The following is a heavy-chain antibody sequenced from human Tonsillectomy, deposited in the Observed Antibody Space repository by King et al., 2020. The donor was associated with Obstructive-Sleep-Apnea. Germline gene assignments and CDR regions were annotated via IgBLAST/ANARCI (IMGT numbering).Heavy chain of an antibody. CDR2: IYYSGST. CDR3: ARDRITMVRGVGTPPDY. D-gene: IGHD3-10*01. V-gene: IGHV4-31*03. J-gene: IGHJ4*02. CDR1: GGSISSGGYY. Sequence: QLQESGPGLVKPSQTLFLTCTVSGGSISSGGYYWSWIRQHPGKGLEWIGYIYYSGSTYYNPSLKSRVTISVDTSKNQFSLKLSSVTAADTAVYYCARDRITMVRGVGTPPDYWGQGTLVTVSS.